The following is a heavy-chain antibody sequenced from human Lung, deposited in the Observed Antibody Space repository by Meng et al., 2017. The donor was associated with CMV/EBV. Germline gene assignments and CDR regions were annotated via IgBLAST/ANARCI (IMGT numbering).Heavy chain of an antibody. D-gene: IGHD1-7*01. CDR1: GYSISSGYY. J-gene: IGHJ4*02. V-gene: IGHV4-38-2*02. CDR2: IYHSGST. CDR3: ARDNWNYDQKLFDY. Sequence: SETLSLXCTVSGYSISSGYYWGWIRQPPGKGLEWIGSIYHSGSTYYNPSLKSRVTISVDTSKNQFSLKLSSVTAADTAVYYCARDNWNYDQKLFDYLGQGXLVTVSS.